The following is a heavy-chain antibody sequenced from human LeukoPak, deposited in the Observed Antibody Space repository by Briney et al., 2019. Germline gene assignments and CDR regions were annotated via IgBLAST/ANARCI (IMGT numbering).Heavy chain of an antibody. CDR3: ARGSHFAVAGTTTPFDY. CDR2: INPNSGGT. V-gene: IGHV1-2*04. CDR1: GYTFTSYD. J-gene: IGHJ4*02. Sequence: ASVKVSCKASGYTFTSYDINWVRQAPGQGLEWMGWINPNSGGTNYAQKFQGWVTMTRDTSISTAYMELSRLRSDDTAVYYCARGSHFAVAGTTTPFDYWGQGTLVTVSS. D-gene: IGHD6-19*01.